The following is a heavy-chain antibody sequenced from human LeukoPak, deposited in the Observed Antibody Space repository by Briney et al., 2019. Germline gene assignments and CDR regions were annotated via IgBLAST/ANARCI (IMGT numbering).Heavy chain of an antibody. CDR3: ARRAGGNSHPYDY. V-gene: IGHV3-53*01. J-gene: IGHJ4*02. D-gene: IGHD4-23*01. CDR1: GFTVSGNY. Sequence: GGSLRLSCAVSGFTVSGNYMSWVRQAPGKGLEWVSLIYSGGTTYYADSVKGRFTISRDNSKNTLYLQMSSLRAEDTAVYYCARRAGGNSHPYDYWGQGTLVTVSS. CDR2: IYSGGTT.